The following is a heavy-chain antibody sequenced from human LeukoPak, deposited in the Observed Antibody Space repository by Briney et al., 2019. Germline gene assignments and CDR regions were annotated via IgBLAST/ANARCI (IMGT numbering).Heavy chain of an antibody. V-gene: IGHV4-39*01. CDR1: GGSISSSSYY. D-gene: IGHD6-19*01. Sequence: PSETLSLTCTASGGSISSSSYYWGWLRQPPGKGLEWIGSIYYSGSTYYNPSLKSRVTISEDTSRNQFSLKLSSVTATDTAVYYCARHSYSSGWEFDYWGQGTLVTVSS. CDR3: ARHSYSSGWEFDY. J-gene: IGHJ4*02. CDR2: IYYSGST.